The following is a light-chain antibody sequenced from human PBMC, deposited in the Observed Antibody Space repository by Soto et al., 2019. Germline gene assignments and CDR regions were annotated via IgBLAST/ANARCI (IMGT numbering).Light chain of an antibody. J-gene: IGLJ1*01. CDR1: SSDVGAYNY. Sequence: QSVLTQPASVCGSPGQSITISCTGTSSDVGAYNYVSWYQQYPGKAPKLMIYEVSNRPSGASNRFSGSKSGNMASLTISGLQAEDEADYYCSSYTSSSTRGFGTGTKVTVL. CDR2: EVS. CDR3: SSYTSSSTRG. V-gene: IGLV2-14*01.